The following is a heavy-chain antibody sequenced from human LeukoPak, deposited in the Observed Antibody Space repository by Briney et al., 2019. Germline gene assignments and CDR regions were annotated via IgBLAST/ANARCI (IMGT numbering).Heavy chain of an antibody. CDR3: ATLDSSGLIYDY. D-gene: IGHD3-22*01. Sequence: SETLSLTCTVSGDSISPYYWSWIRQPPGKGLEWVGYFFYRGSTNYNASLKSRVTISLDTSKNQFSLKLSSVTAADTAVYYCATLDSSGLIYDYWGQGTLVTVSS. CDR1: GDSISPYY. J-gene: IGHJ4*02. V-gene: IGHV4-59*01. CDR2: FFYRGST.